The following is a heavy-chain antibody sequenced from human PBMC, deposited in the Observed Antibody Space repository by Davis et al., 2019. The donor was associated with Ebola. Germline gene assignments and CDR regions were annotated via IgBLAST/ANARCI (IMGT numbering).Heavy chain of an antibody. CDR2: IYTSGST. CDR3: ARGPYYYGSWYFDL. J-gene: IGHJ2*01. D-gene: IGHD3-10*01. V-gene: IGHV4-61*09. CDR1: GGSISSGSYY. Sequence: PSETLSLTCTVSGGSISSGSYYWSWIRQPAGKGLEWIGHIYTSGSTNYNPSLKSRVTISVDTSKNQFSLKLSSVTAADTAVYYCARGPYYYGSWYFDLWGRGTLVTVSS.